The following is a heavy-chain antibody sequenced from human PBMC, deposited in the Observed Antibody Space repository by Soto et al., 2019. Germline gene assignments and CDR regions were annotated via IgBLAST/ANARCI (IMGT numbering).Heavy chain of an antibody. J-gene: IGHJ4*02. CDR2: INHSGST. CDR1: GGSFSGYY. Sequence: SLTCAVYGGSFSGYYWSWIRQPPGKGLEWIGEINHSGSTNYNPSLKSRVTISVDTSKNQFSLKLSSVTAADTAVYYCARGRVPSMVRGVIGNYWGQGTLVTVSS. D-gene: IGHD3-10*01. CDR3: ARGRVPSMVRGVIGNY. V-gene: IGHV4-34*01.